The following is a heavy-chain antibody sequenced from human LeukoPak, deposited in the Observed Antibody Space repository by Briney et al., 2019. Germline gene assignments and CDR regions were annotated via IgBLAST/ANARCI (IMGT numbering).Heavy chain of an antibody. V-gene: IGHV4-30-4*08. D-gene: IGHD3-3*01. CDR1: GGSLNSGDYY. Sequence: PSETLSLTCTVSGGSLNSGDYYWSWIRQPPGKGLEWIGYIYYSGSTYYNPSLKSRVTISVDTSQNQFSLKLSSVTAADTAVYYCARGGEYYDFWSGRRGNYAFDVWGQGTMVTVSS. CDR3: ARGGEYYDFWSGRRGNYAFDV. CDR2: IYYSGST. J-gene: IGHJ3*01.